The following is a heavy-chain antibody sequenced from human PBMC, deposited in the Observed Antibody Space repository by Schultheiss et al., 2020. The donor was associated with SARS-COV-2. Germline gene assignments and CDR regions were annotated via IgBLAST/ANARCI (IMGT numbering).Heavy chain of an antibody. CDR3: ARHRSLYTMDV. D-gene: IGHD4-11*01. V-gene: IGHV4-39*01. Sequence: SETLSLTCAVYGGSFSGFYWGWIRQPPGKGLEWIGSVHYSGNTYYNPSLKSRVTMSEDTSKNHFSLKLTSVTAADTAVYFCARHRSLYTMDVWGHGTTVTVSS. J-gene: IGHJ6*02. CDR1: GGSFSGFY. CDR2: VHYSGNT.